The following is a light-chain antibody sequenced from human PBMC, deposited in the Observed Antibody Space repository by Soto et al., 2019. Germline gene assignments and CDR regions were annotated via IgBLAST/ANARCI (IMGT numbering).Light chain of an antibody. CDR2: EVT. V-gene: IGLV2-14*01. CDR3: SSYTTRSTYV. J-gene: IGLJ1*01. Sequence: QSALTQPASVSGSPGQSITISCTGTSSDVGRFNFVSWFQQHPGKAPNLLIYEVTKRPSGVSNRFSGSKSGNTASLTISGLQTEDEADYYCSSYTTRSTYVFGTGTKVTVL. CDR1: SSDVGRFNF.